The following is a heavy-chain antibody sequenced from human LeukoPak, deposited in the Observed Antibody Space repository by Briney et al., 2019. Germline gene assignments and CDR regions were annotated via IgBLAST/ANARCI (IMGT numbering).Heavy chain of an antibody. CDR1: GYTFTGNY. CDR3: ARDPVVYGERFRLFDP. J-gene: IGHJ5*02. CDR2: INPNSGGT. V-gene: IGHV1-2*02. D-gene: IGHD4-17*01. Sequence: ASVKVSCKASGYTFTGNYMHWVRQAPGQGLEWMGWINPNSGGTNYAQKFQGRVTVTRDTSISTAYMELSSLRSEDTAVYYCARDPVVYGERFRLFDPWGQGTLVTVSS.